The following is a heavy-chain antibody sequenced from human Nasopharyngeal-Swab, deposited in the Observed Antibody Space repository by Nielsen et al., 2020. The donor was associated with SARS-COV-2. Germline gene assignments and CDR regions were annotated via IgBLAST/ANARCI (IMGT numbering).Heavy chain of an antibody. J-gene: IGHJ6*02. D-gene: IGHD2-2*01. CDR2: IKQDGSEK. CDR1: GFTFSSYW. Sequence: GESLKISCAASGFTFSSYWMSWVRQAPGKGLEWVANIKQDGSEKYYVDSVKGRFTISRDNAKNSLYLQMNSLRAEDMAVYYCARDGVVPAAMSYYYYGMDVWGQGTTVTVSS. CDR3: ARDGVVPAAMSYYYYGMDV. V-gene: IGHV3-7*01.